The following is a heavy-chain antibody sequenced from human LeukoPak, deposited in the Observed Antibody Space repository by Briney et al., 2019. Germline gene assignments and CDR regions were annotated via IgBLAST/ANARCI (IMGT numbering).Heavy chain of an antibody. CDR3: AKGVYYDNNAHYSLFGR. D-gene: IGHD3-22*01. V-gene: IGHV3-30*02. CDR2: TRFDGSNK. CDR1: GFTFSNYG. J-gene: IGHJ4*02. Sequence: GGSLRLSCAASGFTFSNYGMHWVRQAPGKGLEWVAFTRFDGSNKYYTDSVKGRFTISRDNSKNTLYLQMNSLRAEDTAVYYCAKGVYYDNNAHYSLFGRWGQGTLVTVSS.